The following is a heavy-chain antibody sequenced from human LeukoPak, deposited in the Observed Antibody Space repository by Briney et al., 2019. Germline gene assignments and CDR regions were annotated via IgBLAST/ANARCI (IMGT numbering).Heavy chain of an antibody. Sequence: GGSLRLSCAASGFTFSSYWMHWVRQVPGKGLVWVSRINSDGSSTSYADSVKGRFTISRDNSQNKLYLQMNSLRVEDTAVYYCARYDLRGAFDIWGQGAMVTISS. D-gene: IGHD3-3*01. CDR2: INSDGSST. V-gene: IGHV3-74*01. J-gene: IGHJ3*02. CDR1: GFTFSSYW. CDR3: ARYDLRGAFDI.